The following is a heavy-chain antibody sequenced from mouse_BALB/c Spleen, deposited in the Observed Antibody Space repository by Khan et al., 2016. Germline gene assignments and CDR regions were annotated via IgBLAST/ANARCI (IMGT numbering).Heavy chain of an antibody. V-gene: IGHV14-4*02. CDR2: IDPENGDT. Sequence: VQLQQPGAEPARSGPSVNLSCTASASNTKDYYMHWVKQWPEQGMERTGWIDPENGDTEYAPKFQGKAPINEDTHPNAAYLQSSSLTSEDSAFYYCNAIYYGTDVYFEYRGRGTTLT. D-gene: IGHD1-1*01. J-gene: IGHJ2*01. CDR1: ASNTKDYY. CDR3: NAIYYGTDVYFEY.